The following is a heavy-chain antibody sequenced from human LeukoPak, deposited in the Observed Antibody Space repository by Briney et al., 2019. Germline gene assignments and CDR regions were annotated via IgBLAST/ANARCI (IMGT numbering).Heavy chain of an antibody. J-gene: IGHJ4*02. Sequence: SETLSLTCTVSRGSISSGGYYSSWIRQHPGKGLEWIGYIYYSGSTYYNPSLKSRVTISVDTSKNQFSLKLSSVTAADTAVYYCARGSGYDSFDYWGQGTLVTVSS. D-gene: IGHD5-12*01. CDR2: IYYSGST. CDR3: ARGSGYDSFDY. CDR1: RGSISSGGYY. V-gene: IGHV4-31*03.